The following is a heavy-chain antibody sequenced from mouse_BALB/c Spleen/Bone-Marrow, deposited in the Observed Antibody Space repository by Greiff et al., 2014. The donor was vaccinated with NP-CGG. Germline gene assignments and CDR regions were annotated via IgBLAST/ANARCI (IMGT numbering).Heavy chain of an antibody. Sequence: QVQLKESGPGLVAPSQSLTITCTVSGFSLASYGIHWVRQPSGKGLEWLGVIWAGGATNYNLALMSRLSISKDNSKSQVFLKMNSLQIDDTAMFYCTREREGDGYYDFDYWGQGTIFTVSS. J-gene: IGHJ2*01. CDR3: TREREGDGYYDFDY. D-gene: IGHD2-3*01. CDR1: GFSLASYG. V-gene: IGHV2-9*02. CDR2: IWAGGAT.